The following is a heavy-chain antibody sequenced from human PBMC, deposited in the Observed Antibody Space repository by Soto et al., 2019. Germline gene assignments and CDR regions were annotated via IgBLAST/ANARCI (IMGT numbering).Heavy chain of an antibody. CDR3: ARGGRHSDYYYYYGMDV. D-gene: IGHD6-25*01. CDR2: INTSGGSP. J-gene: IGHJ6*02. V-gene: IGHV1-46*01. CDR1: GYTFTIYY. Sequence: ASVKVSCKAFGYTFTIYYIHWVRQAPGQGLEWMGVINTSGGSPTYAQKFQDRVTMTRDTSTSTVYMELSSLRSEDTAVYYCARGGRHSDYYYYYGMDVWGQGTTVTVSS.